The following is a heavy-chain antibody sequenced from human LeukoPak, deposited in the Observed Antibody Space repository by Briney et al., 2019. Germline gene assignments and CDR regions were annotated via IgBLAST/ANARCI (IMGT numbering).Heavy chain of an antibody. CDR2: IGAYNGNT. CDR3: ARVREGVYGSGSRLSDY. CDR1: GYTFTSYG. J-gene: IGHJ3*01. V-gene: IGHV1-18*01. D-gene: IGHD3-10*01. Sequence: ASVKVSCKASGYTFTSYGISWVRQAPGQGLEWMGWIGAYNGNTNYAQKLQGRVTMTTDTSTSTAYMELRSLRSDDTAVYYCARVREGVYGSGSRLSDYWGQGTMVTVSS.